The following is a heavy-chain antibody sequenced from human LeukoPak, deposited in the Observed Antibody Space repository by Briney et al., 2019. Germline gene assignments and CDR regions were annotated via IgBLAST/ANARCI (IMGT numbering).Heavy chain of an antibody. J-gene: IGHJ4*02. CDR3: AKDASTVTLHADY. V-gene: IGHV3-30*18. Sequence: GGSLRLSCAASGFTVSSNYMTWVRQAPGKGLERVAVLSYDGTNNYYADSVKGRFTISRDNSKNTLYLQMNSLRAEDTAVYYCAKDASTVTLHADYWGQGTLVTVSS. CDR1: GFTVSSNY. CDR2: LSYDGTNN. D-gene: IGHD4-17*01.